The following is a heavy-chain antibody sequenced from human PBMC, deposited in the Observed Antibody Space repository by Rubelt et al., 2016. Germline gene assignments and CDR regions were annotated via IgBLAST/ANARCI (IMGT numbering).Heavy chain of an antibody. CDR1: GGSMSDHS. D-gene: IGHD6-6*01. CDR3: ARASRSRGQGGFDY. Sequence: QVYLQESGPGVVKPAETLSLRCTVSGGSMSDHSWSWMRQAPGKGLQWIGNQEFGRTNYNPSFDSRVTISVDGSKNQFSLNLSVVTAADTAVYYCARASRSRGQGGFDYWGQGTLVTVSS. CDR2: QEFGRT. V-gene: IGHV4-59*08. J-gene: IGHJ4*02.